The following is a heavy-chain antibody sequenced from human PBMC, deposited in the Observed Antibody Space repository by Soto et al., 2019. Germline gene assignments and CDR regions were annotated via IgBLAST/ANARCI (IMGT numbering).Heavy chain of an antibody. Sequence: GASVKVSCKASGYIFTTYAMHWVRQAPGQRLEWMGLINTANGDTKYSQKFQGRVTISRDTSASTAYMELSSLRSEDTAVYYCARIRLYYYHMAVWGKGTTVTVSS. CDR2: INTANGDT. V-gene: IGHV1-3*04. J-gene: IGHJ6*03. CDR3: ARIRLYYYHMAV. CDR1: GYIFTTYA.